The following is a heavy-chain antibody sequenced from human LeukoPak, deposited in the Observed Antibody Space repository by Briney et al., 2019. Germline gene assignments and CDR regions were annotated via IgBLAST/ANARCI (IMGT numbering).Heavy chain of an antibody. Sequence: SETLSLTCTVSGGSISSYYWSWIRQPAGKGLEWIGRIYTSGSTNYNPSLKSRVTMSVDTSKNQFSLKLSSVTAADTAVYYCAREGIVVVPAAHYYYYYYMDVWGKGTTVTVSS. D-gene: IGHD2-2*01. V-gene: IGHV4-4*07. CDR1: GGSISSYY. CDR2: IYTSGST. J-gene: IGHJ6*03. CDR3: AREGIVVVPAAHYYYYYYMDV.